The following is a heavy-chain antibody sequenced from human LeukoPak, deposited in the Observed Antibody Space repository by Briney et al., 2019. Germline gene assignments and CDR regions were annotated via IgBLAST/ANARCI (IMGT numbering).Heavy chain of an antibody. V-gene: IGHV1-69*05. D-gene: IGHD6-13*01. CDR1: GGTFSSYA. J-gene: IGHJ6*03. CDR3: ARDSRSSWYRGYYYYYYIDV. Sequence: SSVKVSCKASGGTFSSYAISWVRQAPGQGLEWMGGIIPIFGTANYAQKFQGRVTITTDESTSTAYMELSSLRSEDTAVYYCARDSRSSWYRGYYYYYYIDVWGKGTTVTVSS. CDR2: IIPIFGTA.